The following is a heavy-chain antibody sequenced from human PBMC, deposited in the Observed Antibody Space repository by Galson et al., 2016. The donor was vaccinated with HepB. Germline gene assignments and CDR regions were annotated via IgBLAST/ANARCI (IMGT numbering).Heavy chain of an antibody. CDR2: ISGSGGST. Sequence: SLRLSCAASGFTFSSHAMSWVRQAPGKGLEWVSGISGSGGSTYYADSVKGRFTISRDNSKNTLYLQMNSLRAEDTAFYFCAKDGLYYGSGSYGSVDYWGQGTLVTVSS. CDR3: AKDGLYYGSGSYGSVDY. CDR1: GFTFSSHA. J-gene: IGHJ4*02. V-gene: IGHV3-23*01. D-gene: IGHD3-10*01.